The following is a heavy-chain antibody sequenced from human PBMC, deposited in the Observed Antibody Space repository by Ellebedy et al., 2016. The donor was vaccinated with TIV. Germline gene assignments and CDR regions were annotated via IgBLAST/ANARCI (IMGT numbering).Heavy chain of an antibody. CDR3: ARVCCSSTSHLHWYFDL. CDR2: IIPIFGTA. CDR1: GGTFSSYA. V-gene: IGHV1-69*13. J-gene: IGHJ2*01. D-gene: IGHD2-2*01. Sequence: SVKVSCXASGGTFSSYAISWVRQAPGQGLEWMGGIIPIFGTANYAQKFQGRVTITADESTSTAYMELSSLRSEDTAVYYCARVCCSSTSHLHWYFDLWGRGTLVTVSS.